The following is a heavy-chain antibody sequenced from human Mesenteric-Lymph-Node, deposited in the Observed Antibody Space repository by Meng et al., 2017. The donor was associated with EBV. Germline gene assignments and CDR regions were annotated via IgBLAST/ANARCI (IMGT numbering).Heavy chain of an antibody. V-gene: IGHV3-11*01. CDR3: ARVLRYFDWPLDY. Sequence: QVHLVESGGGLVKPGGSLKLSFAAFGFTFSDYYMSWIRQAPGKGLEWVSYISSSGYTIYYADSVKGRFTISRDNTKASLYLQMNSLRAEDTALYYCARVLRYFDWPLDYWGQGTLVTVSS. J-gene: IGHJ4*02. CDR2: ISSSGYTI. CDR1: GFTFSDYY. D-gene: IGHD3-9*01.